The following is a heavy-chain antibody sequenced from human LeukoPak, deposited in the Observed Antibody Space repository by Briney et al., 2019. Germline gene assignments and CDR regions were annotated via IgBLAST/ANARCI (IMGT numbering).Heavy chain of an antibody. J-gene: IGHJ5*02. V-gene: IGHV4-39*07. D-gene: IGHD3-22*01. CDR3: AREASSGYGWFDP. Sequence: SETLSLTCTVSGCFISSSSYYWGWIRQPPGKGLEWIGSIYYSGSTYYNPSLKSRVTISVDTSKNQFSLKLSSVTAADTAVYYCAREASSGYGWFDPWGQGTLVTVSS. CDR2: IYYSGST. CDR1: GCFISSSSYY.